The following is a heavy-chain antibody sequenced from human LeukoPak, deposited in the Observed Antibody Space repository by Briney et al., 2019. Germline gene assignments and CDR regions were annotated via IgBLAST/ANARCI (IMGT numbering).Heavy chain of an antibody. J-gene: IGHJ3*02. V-gene: IGHV5-51*01. CDR2: IYPCDSDT. D-gene: IGHD3-10*01. CDR1: GYTFTSYW. Sequence: KVSCKASGYTFTSYWIGWVRQMPGKGLEWMGIIYPCDSDTRYIPSFQGQVTISADKSISTAYLQWSSLKASDTAMYYCARHRGPVWFGELFDAFDIWGQGTMVTVSS. CDR3: ARHRGPVWFGELFDAFDI.